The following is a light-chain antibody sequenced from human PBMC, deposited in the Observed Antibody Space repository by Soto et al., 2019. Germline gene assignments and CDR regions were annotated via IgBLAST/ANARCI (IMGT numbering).Light chain of an antibody. CDR3: QHYGRSART. CDR2: GTS. CDR1: QSVSSSY. Sequence: EIVMTQSPATLSMSLGERATLSCRASQSVSSSYLAWYQQKPGQAPRLLIYGTSSRATGIPDRFSGSGSGTDFTLTISRLEPEDFAVYYCQHYGRSARTFGQGTKVGIK. V-gene: IGKV3-20*01. J-gene: IGKJ1*01.